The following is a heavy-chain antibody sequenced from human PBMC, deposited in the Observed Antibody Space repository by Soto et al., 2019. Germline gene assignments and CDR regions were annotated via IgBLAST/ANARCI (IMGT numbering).Heavy chain of an antibody. J-gene: IGHJ6*02. CDR2: INHSGST. Sequence: QVQLQQWGAGLLKPSETLSLTCAVYGGSFSGYYWSWIRQPPGKGLEWIGEINHSGSTNYNPSLKSRVTISVDTSKNQFSLKLSSVTAADTAVYYCARVRRRWLQLGGMDVWGQGTTVTVSS. CDR1: GGSFSGYY. D-gene: IGHD5-12*01. V-gene: IGHV4-34*01. CDR3: ARVRRRWLQLGGMDV.